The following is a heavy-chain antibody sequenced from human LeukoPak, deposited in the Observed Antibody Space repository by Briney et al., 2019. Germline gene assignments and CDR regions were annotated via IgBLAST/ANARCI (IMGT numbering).Heavy chain of an antibody. CDR1: GGSISSGGHS. D-gene: IGHD6-19*01. V-gene: IGHV4-30-2*01. CDR2: IYHSGSGST. J-gene: IGHJ4*02. CDR3: ARAEGQWPPDY. Sequence: SETLSLTCTVSGGSISSGGHSWSWIRQPPGKGLEWIGYIYHSGSGSTYYNPSLKSRVTISVDTSKNQFSLKLSSVTAADTAVYYCARAEGQWPPDYWGQGTLVTVSS.